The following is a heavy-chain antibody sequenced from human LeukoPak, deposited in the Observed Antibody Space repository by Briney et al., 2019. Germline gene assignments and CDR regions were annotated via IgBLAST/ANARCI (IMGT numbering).Heavy chain of an antibody. CDR3: ARVYDSSGNSCFDY. V-gene: IGHV1-2*06. Sequence: ASVKVSCKASGHTFSGYYMHWVRQAPGQGLEWMGRINPDTGGTNYAQKFQGRVTMTRDTSISTAYMELSRLTSDDTAVYYCARVYDSSGNSCFDYWGQGTLVTVSS. CDR1: GHTFSGYY. D-gene: IGHD3-22*01. CDR2: INPDTGGT. J-gene: IGHJ4*02.